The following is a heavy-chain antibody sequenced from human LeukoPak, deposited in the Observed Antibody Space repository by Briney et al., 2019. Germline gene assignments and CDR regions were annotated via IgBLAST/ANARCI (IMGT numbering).Heavy chain of an antibody. J-gene: IGHJ3*02. CDR1: GFTFSSYG. CDR3: AKGYAPDPPDAFDI. CDR2: ISYDGSNK. V-gene: IGHV3-30*18. Sequence: GRSLRLSCAASGFTFSSYGMHWVRQAPGKGLEWVAVISYDGSNKYYADSVKGRFTISRDNSKNTLYLQMNSLRAEDTAVYYCAKGYAPDPPDAFDIWGQGTMVTVSS. D-gene: IGHD5-18*01.